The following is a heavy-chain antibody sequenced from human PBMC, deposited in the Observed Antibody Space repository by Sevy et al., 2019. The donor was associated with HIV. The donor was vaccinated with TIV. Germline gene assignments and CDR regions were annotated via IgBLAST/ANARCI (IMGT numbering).Heavy chain of an antibody. CDR2: INPNSGGT. D-gene: IGHD2-8*02. J-gene: IGHJ4*02. Sequence: ASVKVSCKASGYTFTGYYMHWVRQAPGQGLEWMGRINPNSGGTNYAQKFQGRVTMTRDTSISTAYMELSRLRSDDTAVYYGATDCTGGVCEVYWGQGTLVTVSS. CDR3: ATDCTGGVCEVY. V-gene: IGHV1-2*06. CDR1: GYTFTGYY.